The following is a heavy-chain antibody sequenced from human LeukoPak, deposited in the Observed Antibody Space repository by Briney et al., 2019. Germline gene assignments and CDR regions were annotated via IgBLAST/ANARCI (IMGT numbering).Heavy chain of an antibody. D-gene: IGHD5-18*01. CDR3: AKELLEPLYSYGPTFDY. CDR1: GFTFSSYG. J-gene: IGHJ4*02. CDR2: IRYDGSNK. V-gene: IGHV3-30*02. Sequence: GGSLRLSCAASGFTFSSYGMHWVRQAPGKGLEWVAFIRYDGSNKYYADSVKGRFTISRDNSKNTLYLQMNSLRAEDTAVYYCAKELLEPLYSYGPTFDYWGQGTLVTVSS.